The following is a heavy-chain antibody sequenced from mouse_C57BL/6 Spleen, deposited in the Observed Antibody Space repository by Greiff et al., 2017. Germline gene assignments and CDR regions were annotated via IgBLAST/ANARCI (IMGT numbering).Heavy chain of an antibody. CDR1: GFSLSTFGMG. CDR3: ARIPLYDYDERGAWCAY. V-gene: IGHV8-8*01. CDR2: IWWDDDK. D-gene: IGHD2-4*01. Sequence: QVTLKVSGPGILQPSQTLSLTCSFSGFSLSTFGMGVGWIRQPSGKGLEWLAHIWWDDDKYYNPALKSRLTISNDTSKNQVFLKNANVDNADTATYYCARIPLYDYDERGAWCAYWGQGTMVTVSA. J-gene: IGHJ3*01.